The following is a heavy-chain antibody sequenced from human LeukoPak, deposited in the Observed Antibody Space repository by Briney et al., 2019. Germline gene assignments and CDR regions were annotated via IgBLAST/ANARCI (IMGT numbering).Heavy chain of an antibody. V-gene: IGHV3-53*04. Sequence: GGSLRLSCAASGFTVSSNYMSWVRQAPGKGLEWVSVIYSGGSTYYADSVKGRFTISRHNSKNTLYLQMNSLRAEDTAVYYCAREARDCSGGSCYSFDYWGQGTLVTVS. CDR1: GFTVSSNY. CDR2: IYSGGST. CDR3: AREARDCSGGSCYSFDY. D-gene: IGHD2-15*01. J-gene: IGHJ4*02.